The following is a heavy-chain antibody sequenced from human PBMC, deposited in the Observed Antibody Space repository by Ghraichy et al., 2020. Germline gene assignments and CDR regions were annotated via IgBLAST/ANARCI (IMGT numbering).Heavy chain of an antibody. J-gene: IGHJ4*02. Sequence: SLNISCAVSGGSISSDGYTWGWIRQPPGKGLEWIVYIYPGGNTYYRPSLKSRVTISVDTSKNQLSLKLTSVTAADTAVYYCARLDTSVIGFDHWGQGTLVTVSS. CDR1: GGSISSDGYT. D-gene: IGHD5-18*01. CDR3: ARLDTSVIGFDH. V-gene: IGHV4-30-2*01. CDR2: IYPGGNT.